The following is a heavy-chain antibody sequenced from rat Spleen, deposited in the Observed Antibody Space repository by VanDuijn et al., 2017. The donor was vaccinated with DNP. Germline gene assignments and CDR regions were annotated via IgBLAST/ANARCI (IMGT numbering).Heavy chain of an antibody. D-gene: IGHD4-3*01. CDR1: RFSFSDYY. J-gene: IGHJ2*01. Sequence: EVQLVESGGGLVQPGRSLKLSCAASRFSFSDYYMAWVRQAPTKGLEWVAYIGSDAYAPYYGDSVKGRFTISRDNAKNTLYLQMNSLRSEDMATYYCTRWNSGHFDYWGQGVMVSVSS. CDR2: IGSDAYAP. CDR3: TRWNSGHFDY. V-gene: IGHV5-22*01.